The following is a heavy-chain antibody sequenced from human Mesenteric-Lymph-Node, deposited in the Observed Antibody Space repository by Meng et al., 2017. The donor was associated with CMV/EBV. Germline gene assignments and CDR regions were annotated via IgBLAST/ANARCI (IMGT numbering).Heavy chain of an antibody. Sequence: GESLKISCAASGFSFNYNWMHWVRQAPGRGLVWVSRVDRDGSAIIYADSVKGRFTASRDNAKNSLYLQMNSLRAEDTAVYYCARNTYYDFWSGYKAYPYYFDYWGQGTLVTVSS. CDR3: ARNTYYDFWSGYKAYPYYFDY. CDR1: GFSFNYNW. V-gene: IGHV3-74*01. J-gene: IGHJ4*02. D-gene: IGHD3-3*01. CDR2: VDRDGSAI.